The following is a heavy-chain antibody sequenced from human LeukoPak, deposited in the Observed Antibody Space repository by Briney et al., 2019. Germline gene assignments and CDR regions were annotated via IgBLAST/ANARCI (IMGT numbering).Heavy chain of an antibody. CDR1: GGSISSCY. Sequence: SETLSRNFTDPGGSISSCYWSWIRQPPGKGLEWIGYIYYSGSTNYNPSLKSRVAISVDTSKNQFSLKLSSVTAADTAVYYCARDRNSNGWFDPWGQGTLVTVSS. D-gene: IGHD4-11*01. V-gene: IGHV4-59*01. CDR2: IYYSGST. CDR3: ARDRNSNGWFDP. J-gene: IGHJ5*02.